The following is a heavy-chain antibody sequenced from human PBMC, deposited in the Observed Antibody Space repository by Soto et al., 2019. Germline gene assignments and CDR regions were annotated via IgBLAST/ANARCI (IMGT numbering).Heavy chain of an antibody. CDR2: ISRSGINV. D-gene: IGHD2-21*02. V-gene: IGHV3-21*01. CDR3: TRDLKVTETGADNYYYCMDI. CDR1: GFTLSSYT. J-gene: IGHJ6*02. Sequence: PGGSLRLSCAASGFTLSSYTMNWVRQAPGRGLEWVSSISRSGINVYYADSVKGRFTISRDNAKNSLYLQMNSLRAEDTALYYCTRDLKVTETGADNYYYCMDIWGQGTTVTVSS.